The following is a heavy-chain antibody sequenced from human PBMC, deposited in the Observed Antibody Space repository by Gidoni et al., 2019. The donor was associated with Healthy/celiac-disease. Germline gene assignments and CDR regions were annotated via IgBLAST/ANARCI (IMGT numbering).Heavy chain of an antibody. Sequence: LEWIGYIYYSGSAYYNPSLKSRVNISLDTSKKQFSLRLSSVTAADTAVYYCARSYWNDAGAKWFDPWGQGTLFTVSS. D-gene: IGHD1-1*01. CDR2: IYYSGSA. J-gene: IGHJ5*02. CDR3: ARSYWNDAGAKWFDP. V-gene: IGHV4-30-4*01.